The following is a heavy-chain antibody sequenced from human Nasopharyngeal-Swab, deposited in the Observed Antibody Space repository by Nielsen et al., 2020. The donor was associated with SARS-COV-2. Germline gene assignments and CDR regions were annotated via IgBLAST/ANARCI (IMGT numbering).Heavy chain of an antibody. CDR3: ARGRVGAKDY. CDR2: INHSGST. D-gene: IGHD1-26*01. CDR1: GGSFSGYY. Sequence: SETLPLTCAVYGGSFSGYYWSWIRQPPGKGLEWIGEINHSGSTNYNPSLKSRVTISVDTSKNQFSLKLSSVTAADTAVYYCARGRVGAKDYWGQGTLVTVSS. V-gene: IGHV4-34*01. J-gene: IGHJ4*02.